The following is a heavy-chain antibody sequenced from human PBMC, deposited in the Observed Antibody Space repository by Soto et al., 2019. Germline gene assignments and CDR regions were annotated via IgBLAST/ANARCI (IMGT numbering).Heavy chain of an antibody. CDR3: ARDQKDRYCGGGSCYFYYGMDV. CDR1: GFTFSSRW. Sequence: AGGSLRLSCAASGFTFSSRWMNWVRQAPGKGLEWVASINQDESRKYYVDSVRGRFAISRDNSQNSLYLQMDSLRAEDTAVYYCARDQKDRYCGGGSCYFYYGMDVWGQGTTVTVSS. CDR2: INQDESRK. V-gene: IGHV3-7*01. J-gene: IGHJ6*02. D-gene: IGHD2-15*01.